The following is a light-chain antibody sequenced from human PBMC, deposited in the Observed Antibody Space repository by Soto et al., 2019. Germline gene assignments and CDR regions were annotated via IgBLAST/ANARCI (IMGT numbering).Light chain of an antibody. CDR2: AAS. CDR3: QQYNSYPWT. Sequence: DIQMTQSPSSLSASVGDRVTITCRASQTIATYLNWYQHKPGTAPKLLIYAASSLQSGVPSRFTGSGSGTDFTLTISSLQPDDFATYYCQQYNSYPWTFGQGTKVEIK. J-gene: IGKJ1*01. V-gene: IGKV1-39*01. CDR1: QTIATY.